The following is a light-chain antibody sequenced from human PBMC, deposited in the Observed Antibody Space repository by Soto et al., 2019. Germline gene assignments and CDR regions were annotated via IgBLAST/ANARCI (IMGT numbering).Light chain of an antibody. CDR3: SSYTSSSNYV. CDR2: DVS. V-gene: IGLV2-14*01. J-gene: IGLJ1*01. CDR1: GSDVGGYNY. Sequence: QSVLTQPASVSGSPGQSITISCTGTGSDVGGYNYVSWYQQHPGKAPKLMIYDVSNRPSGVSNCFSGSKSGNTASLTISGLQAEDEADYYCSSYTSSSNYVFGTGTKVTVL.